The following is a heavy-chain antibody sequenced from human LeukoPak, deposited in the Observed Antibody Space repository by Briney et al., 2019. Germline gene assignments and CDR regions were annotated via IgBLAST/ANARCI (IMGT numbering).Heavy chain of an antibody. Sequence: GGSLRLSCAASGFSFSDFYMSWIRQAPGMGLQWISYIGTRSNPIYYADSVKGRFTISRDDAKNSLYLQMNSLRAEDTAVYYCARDLPPGVPAAVNWFDPWGQGTLVTVSS. D-gene: IGHD2-2*01. CDR2: IGTRSNPI. CDR3: ARDLPPGVPAAVNWFDP. V-gene: IGHV3-11*04. J-gene: IGHJ5*02. CDR1: GFSFSDFY.